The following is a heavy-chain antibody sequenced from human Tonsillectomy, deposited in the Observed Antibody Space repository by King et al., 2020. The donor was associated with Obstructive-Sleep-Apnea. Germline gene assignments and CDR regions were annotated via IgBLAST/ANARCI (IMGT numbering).Heavy chain of an antibody. J-gene: IGHJ3*02. CDR2: IRSYGSNT. CDR1: GFTFSSYW. D-gene: IGHD3-16*01. V-gene: IGHV3-74*01. CDR3: AREEWGTFDI. Sequence: VQLVESGGGLVQPGGSLRLSCAASGFTFSSYWMHWVRQAPVEGLVWVSRIRSYGSNTNYSDSVKGRFTISRDNAKNTLYMKVNSLTAEDTAVYYCAREEWGTFDIWGQGTMVTVSS.